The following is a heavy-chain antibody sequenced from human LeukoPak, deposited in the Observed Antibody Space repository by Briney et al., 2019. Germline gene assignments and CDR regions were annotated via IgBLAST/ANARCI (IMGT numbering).Heavy chain of an antibody. D-gene: IGHD1-26*01. J-gene: IGHJ3*02. Sequence: GGSLRLSCAASGFTFSSYSMNWVRQAPGKGLEWVSSISSSSSYIYYADSVKGRFTISRDNAKNSLYLQMNSLRAEDTAVYYCARGTYIVGLPDAFDIWGQGTMVTVSS. CDR1: GFTFSSYS. V-gene: IGHV3-21*01. CDR2: ISSSSSYI. CDR3: ARGTYIVGLPDAFDI.